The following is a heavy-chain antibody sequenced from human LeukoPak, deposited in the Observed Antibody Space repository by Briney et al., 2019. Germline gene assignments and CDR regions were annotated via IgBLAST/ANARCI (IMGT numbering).Heavy chain of an antibody. J-gene: IGHJ5*02. V-gene: IGHV4-59*08. CDR1: GGSISSYY. CDR3: ARGSAAAVPYNWFDP. CDR2: IYYSGST. D-gene: IGHD6-13*01. Sequence: PSETLSLTCTVSGGSISSYYWSWIRQPPGKGLEWIGYIYYSGSTNYNPSLKSRVTISVDTSKNQFSLKLSSVTAADTAGYYCARGSAAAVPYNWFDPWGQGTLVTVSS.